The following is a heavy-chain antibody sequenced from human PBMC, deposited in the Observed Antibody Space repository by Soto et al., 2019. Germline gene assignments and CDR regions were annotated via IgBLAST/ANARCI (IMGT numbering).Heavy chain of an antibody. CDR1: GGSFSGYY. J-gene: IGHJ6*03. Sequence: SGTLSLTCAVYGGSFSGYYWSWIRQPPGKGLEWIGEINHSGSTNYNPSLKSRVTISVDTSKNQFSLKLSSVTAADTAVYYCTRGGGMVYATINKYYYYYMDVWGKGTTVNVSS. CDR2: INHSGST. CDR3: TRGGGMVYATINKYYYYYMDV. V-gene: IGHV4-34*01. D-gene: IGHD2-8*01.